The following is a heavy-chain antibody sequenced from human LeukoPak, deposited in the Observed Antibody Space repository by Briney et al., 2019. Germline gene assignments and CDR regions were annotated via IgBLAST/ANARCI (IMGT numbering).Heavy chain of an antibody. CDR2: ISSSGSTI. D-gene: IGHD3-10*02. J-gene: IGHJ6*04. V-gene: IGHV3-48*04. CDR1: GFTFSSYW. CDR3: AELGITMIGGV. Sequence: PGGSLRLSCAASGFTFSSYWMSWVRQAPGKGLEWVSYISSSGSTIYYADSVKGRFTISRDNAKNSLYLQMNSLRAEDTAVFYCAELGITMIGGVWGKGTTVTISS.